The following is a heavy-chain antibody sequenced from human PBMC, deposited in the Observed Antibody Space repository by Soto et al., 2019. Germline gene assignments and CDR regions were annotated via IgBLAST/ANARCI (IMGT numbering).Heavy chain of an antibody. CDR1: GFTFSSYS. V-gene: IGHV3-21*01. Sequence: GGSLRLSCAASGFTFSSYSMNWVRQAPGKGLEWVSSISSSSSYIYYAGSVKGRFTISRDNAKNSLYLQMNSLRAEDTAVYYCARDYSGIAVAGIRYFDYWGQGTLVTVSS. CDR3: ARDYSGIAVAGIRYFDY. J-gene: IGHJ4*02. CDR2: ISSSSSYI. D-gene: IGHD6-19*01.